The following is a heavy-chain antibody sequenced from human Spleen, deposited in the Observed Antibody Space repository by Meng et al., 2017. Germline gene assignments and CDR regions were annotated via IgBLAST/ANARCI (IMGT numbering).Heavy chain of an antibody. D-gene: IGHD3-16*01. V-gene: IGHV3-66*01. CDR1: GFTFGDHY. CDR2: TYSGGST. CDR3: ARGITYFDL. J-gene: IGHJ2*01. Sequence: VQLVESGGGLVKPGGSLRLSCAASGFTFGDHYMSWVRQAPAKGLEWVSVTYSGGSTYYADSVKGRFTISRDNSKNTLYLQMNSLRAEDTAVYYCARGITYFDLWGRGTLVTVSS.